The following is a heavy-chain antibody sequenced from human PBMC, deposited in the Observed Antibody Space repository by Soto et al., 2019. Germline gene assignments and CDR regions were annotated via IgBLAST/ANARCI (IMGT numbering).Heavy chain of an antibody. Sequence: QVQLVQSGAEVKKPGASVKVSCKASGYTFTSYGISWVRQAPGQGLEWMGWISAYNGNTNYAQKLQGRVTMTTDTSTRTAYMELRSLRSDDTAVYYCARDLAIQGYCSGGSCPLFDYWGQGTLVTVSS. CDR1: GYTFTSYG. V-gene: IGHV1-18*01. CDR2: ISAYNGNT. J-gene: IGHJ4*02. D-gene: IGHD2-15*01. CDR3: ARDLAIQGYCSGGSCPLFDY.